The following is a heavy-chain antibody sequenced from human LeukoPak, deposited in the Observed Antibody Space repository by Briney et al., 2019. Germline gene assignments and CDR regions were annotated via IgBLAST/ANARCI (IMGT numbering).Heavy chain of an antibody. J-gene: IGHJ1*01. CDR2: IYYSGST. D-gene: IGHD3-10*01. V-gene: IGHV4-39*07. Sequence: SETLSLTCTVSGGSISSSSYYWGWIRQPPGKGLERIGSIYYSGSTYYNPSLKSRVTISVDTSKNQFSLKLSSVTAADTAVYYCARDVVRGVIPQPEYFQHWGQGTLVTVSS. CDR3: ARDVVRGVIPQPEYFQH. CDR1: GGSISSSSYY.